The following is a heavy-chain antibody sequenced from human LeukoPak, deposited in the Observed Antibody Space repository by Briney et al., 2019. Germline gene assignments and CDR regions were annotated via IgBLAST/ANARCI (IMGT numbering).Heavy chain of an antibody. Sequence: GGSLTLAWAASGFTLSGSAMHWVRQASGNGLEWVGRIRSKANSYATVDAASVKGKFIITRDDSKNTAYLKMNSLQTEDTAVYYCTRQYDFWSGYSQYYYYGMDVWGQGTTVTVSS. CDR3: TRQYDFWSGYSQYYYYGMDV. J-gene: IGHJ6*02. D-gene: IGHD3-3*01. CDR1: GFTLSGSA. V-gene: IGHV3-73*01. CDR2: IRSKANSYAT.